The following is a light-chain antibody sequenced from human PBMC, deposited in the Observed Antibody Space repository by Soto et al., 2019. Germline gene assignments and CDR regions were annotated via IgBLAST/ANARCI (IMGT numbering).Light chain of an antibody. CDR1: QSVSSSY. J-gene: IGKJ2*01. CDR2: GAS. V-gene: IGKV3-20*01. CDR3: QQYGRSPSRYT. Sequence: EIVLTQSPGTLSLSPGERATLSCRASQSVSSSYLAWYQQKPGQAPRLLIYGASSRATGIPDRFSGSGSGTDFTLTISRLEPEDFAVYYCQQYGRSPSRYTFGQGTKLQIK.